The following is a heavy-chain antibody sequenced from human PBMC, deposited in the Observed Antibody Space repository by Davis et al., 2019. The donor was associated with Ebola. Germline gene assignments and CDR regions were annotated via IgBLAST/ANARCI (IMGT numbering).Heavy chain of an antibody. Sequence: MPGGSLRLSCTVSGGSVTSNDYYWGWIRQPPGQGLEWLGSVYSGGRTYSNPSLKSRVTISVDTSKNQFSLKLSSVTAADTAVYYCARRVTYYYDSSGYYYTHYFDYWGQGTLVTVSS. J-gene: IGHJ4*02. CDR2: VYSGGRT. D-gene: IGHD3-22*01. CDR3: ARRVTYYYDSSGYYYTHYFDY. CDR1: GGSVTSNDYY. V-gene: IGHV4-39*01.